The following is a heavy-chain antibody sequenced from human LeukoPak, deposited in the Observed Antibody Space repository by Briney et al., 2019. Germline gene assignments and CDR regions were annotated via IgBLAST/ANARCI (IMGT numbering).Heavy chain of an antibody. V-gene: IGHV3-33*01. J-gene: IGHJ6*02. CDR2: IWYDGSNK. Sequence: GRSLRLSCAASGFTFSSYGMHWVRQAPGKGLGWVAVIWYDGSNKYYADSVKGRFTISRDNSKNTRYLQTNSLRAEDTAVYYCARDVYSSGPPLGYYYYYGMDVWGQGTTVTVSS. D-gene: IGHD6-19*01. CDR1: GFTFSSYG. CDR3: ARDVYSSGPPLGYYYYYGMDV.